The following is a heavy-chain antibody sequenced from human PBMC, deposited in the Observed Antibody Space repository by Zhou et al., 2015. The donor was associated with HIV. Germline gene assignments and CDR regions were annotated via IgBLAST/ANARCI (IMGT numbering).Heavy chain of an antibody. V-gene: IGHV3-11*01. CDR3: ARTKGTVTFYWYFDV. CDR1: GFSFSDYY. Sequence: QVQLVESGGGLVKPGGSLKLSCAASGFSFSDYYMTWIRQAPGKGLEWISYISDSGSTKYYADSVKGRFTISRDNAKNSLYLQMDSLRAEDTAVYFCARTKGTVTFYWYFDVWGLAPCSLSPQ. CDR2: ISDSGSTK. D-gene: IGHD4-17*01. J-gene: IGHJ2*01.